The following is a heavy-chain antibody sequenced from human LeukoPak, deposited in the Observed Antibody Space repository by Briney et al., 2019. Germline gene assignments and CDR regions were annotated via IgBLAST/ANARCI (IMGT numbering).Heavy chain of an antibody. CDR2: INHSGST. J-gene: IGHJ5*02. Sequence: SETLSLTCAVYGGSFSGYYRSWIRQPPGKGLEWIGEINHSGSTNYNPSLKSRVTISVDTSKNQFSLKLSSVTAADTAVYYCGASYPPKNWFDPWGQGTLVTVSS. V-gene: IGHV4-34*01. CDR1: GGSFSGYY. CDR3: GASYPPKNWFDP.